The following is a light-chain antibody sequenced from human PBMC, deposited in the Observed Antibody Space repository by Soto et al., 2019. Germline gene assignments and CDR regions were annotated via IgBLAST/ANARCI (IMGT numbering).Light chain of an antibody. CDR2: AAS. V-gene: IGKV1-27*01. CDR3: QKYNSAPFT. J-gene: IGKJ3*01. Sequence: DIQMTQSPSSLSASVGDRVTITCRASQGISNYLAWYQQKPGKVPKLLIYAASTLQSVVPSRFSGSGSGAYFTHTISSLQPDDVAAYYCQKYNSAPFTFGPVNKVDIK. CDR1: QGISNY.